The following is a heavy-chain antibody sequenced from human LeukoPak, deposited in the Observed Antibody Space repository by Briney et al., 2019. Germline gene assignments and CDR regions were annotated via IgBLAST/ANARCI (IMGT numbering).Heavy chain of an antibody. V-gene: IGHV1-69*05. CDR1: GDTFKTFT. CDR3: VRDRVPSTVGTDAFDV. D-gene: IGHD7-27*01. J-gene: IGHJ3*01. Sequence: SVKVSCKTSGDTFKTFTISWVRQAPGQGLEWMGRIIPMFKTSDSPQKFQGRVTITTDDSTSTAYMELRSLRSEDTAMYYCVRDRVPSTVGTDAFDVWGQGTMVTVSS. CDR2: IIPMFKTS.